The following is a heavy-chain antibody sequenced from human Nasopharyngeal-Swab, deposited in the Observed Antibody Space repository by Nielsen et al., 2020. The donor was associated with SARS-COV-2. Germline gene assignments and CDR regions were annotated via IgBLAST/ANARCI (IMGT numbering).Heavy chain of an antibody. CDR2: IYYSGST. J-gene: IGHJ6*02. D-gene: IGHD4/OR15-4a*01. V-gene: IGHV4-39*07. Sequence: RQAPGKGLEWIGSIYYSGSTYYNPSLKSRVTISVDTSKNQFSLKLSSVTAADTAVHYCARARPGLWEPAPYGMDVWGQGTTVPSP. CDR3: ARARPGLWEPAPYGMDV.